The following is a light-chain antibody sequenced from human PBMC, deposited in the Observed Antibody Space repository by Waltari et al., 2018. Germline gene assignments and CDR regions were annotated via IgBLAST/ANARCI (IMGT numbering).Light chain of an antibody. V-gene: IGLV3-21*02. CDR1: HIGRSP. J-gene: IGLJ2*01. CDR3: HVWDSSSDPVV. Sequence: SYVLTQPPSVSVAPGQTARLPCRGNHIGRSPVHWYQHRPGQAPVLVVYDDTDRPSGIPERFSGSNSGDTATRTISRVEAGDEADYYCHVWDSSSDPVVFGGGTKLTVL. CDR2: DDT.